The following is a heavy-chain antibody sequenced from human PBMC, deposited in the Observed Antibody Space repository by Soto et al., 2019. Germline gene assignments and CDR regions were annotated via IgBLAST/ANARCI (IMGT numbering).Heavy chain of an antibody. D-gene: IGHD4-17*01. J-gene: IGHJ4*02. Sequence: GGSLRLSCAASGFTFSSYAMSWVRQAPGKGLEWVSAISGSGGSTNYADSVKGRFTISRDNSKNRLYLQMNSLRAEDTAVYYCAKEWVVSTVTWKEETYWGQGTLVTVSS. CDR2: ISGSGGST. CDR3: AKEWVVSTVTWKEETY. V-gene: IGHV3-23*01. CDR1: GFTFSSYA.